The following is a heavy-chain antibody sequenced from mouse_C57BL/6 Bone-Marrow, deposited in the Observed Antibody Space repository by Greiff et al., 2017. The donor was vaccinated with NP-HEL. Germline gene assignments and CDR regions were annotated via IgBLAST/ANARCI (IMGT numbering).Heavy chain of an antibody. CDR3: ARDTYYYGSSFFAY. V-gene: IGHV1-9*01. Sequence: VQLQQSGAELMKPGASVKLSCKATGYTFTGYWIEWVKQRPGHGLEWIGEILPGSGSTNYNEKFKGKATFTADTSSNTAYMQLSSLTTEDSDIYYCARDTYYYGSSFFAYWGQGTLVTVSA. CDR2: ILPGSGST. D-gene: IGHD1-1*01. CDR1: GYTFTGYW. J-gene: IGHJ3*01.